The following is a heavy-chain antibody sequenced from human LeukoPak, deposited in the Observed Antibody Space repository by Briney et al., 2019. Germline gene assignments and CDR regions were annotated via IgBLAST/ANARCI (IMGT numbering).Heavy chain of an antibody. CDR3: ARGSTDVGRYFDY. CDR2: IYYSGST. V-gene: IGHV4-31*03. Sequence: SQTLSLTCTVSGGSISSGGYYWSWIRQHPGKGLEWIGYIYYSGSTDYNPSLKSRVTISVDTSKNQSSLKLSSVTAADTAVYYCARGSTDVGRYFDYWGQGTLVTVSS. CDR1: GGSISSGGYY. D-gene: IGHD3-10*02. J-gene: IGHJ4*02.